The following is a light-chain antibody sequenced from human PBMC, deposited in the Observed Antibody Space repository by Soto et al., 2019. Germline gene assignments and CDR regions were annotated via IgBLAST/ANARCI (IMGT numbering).Light chain of an antibody. CDR3: QLYNTYSGT. J-gene: IGKJ1*01. Sequence: DVQMTQSPSSLSASVVDRVTITCRASQSISSYLNWYQQKPGKAPKLLIYRASTLQSGVPSRFSASGSGTEFILTISSLQPDDFATYYCQLYNTYSGTFGQGNRGDIK. CDR1: QSISSY. V-gene: IGKV1-5*03. CDR2: RAS.